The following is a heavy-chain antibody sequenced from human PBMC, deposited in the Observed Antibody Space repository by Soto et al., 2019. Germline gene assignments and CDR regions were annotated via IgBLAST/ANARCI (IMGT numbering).Heavy chain of an antibody. V-gene: IGHV1-69*01. J-gene: IGHJ4*02. CDR2: IIPIFGTA. CDR1: GGTFSSYA. D-gene: IGHD3-22*01. Sequence: QVQLVQSGAEVKKPGSSVKVSCKASGGTFSSYAISWVRQAPGQGLEWMGGIIPIFGTANYAQKVQGRVTITGKQSTSTAYMELSSLRSEDTAVYYCASSRSYYYDSSGYYSLDYWGQGTLVTVSS. CDR3: ASSRSYYYDSSGYYSLDY.